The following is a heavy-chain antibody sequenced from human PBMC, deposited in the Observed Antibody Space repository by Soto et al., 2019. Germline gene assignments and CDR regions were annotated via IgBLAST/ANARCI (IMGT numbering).Heavy chain of an antibody. CDR1: GFTFSSYA. CDR3: AKDLRVVTDYFDY. D-gene: IGHD3-3*01. CDR2: ISGSGGST. J-gene: IGHJ4*02. V-gene: IGHV3-23*01. Sequence: GGSLRLSCAASGFTFSSYALSWVRQAPGKGLEWVSAISGSGGSTYYADSVKGRFTISRDNSKNTLYLQMNSLRAEDTAVYYCAKDLRVVTDYFDYWGQGTLVTVSS.